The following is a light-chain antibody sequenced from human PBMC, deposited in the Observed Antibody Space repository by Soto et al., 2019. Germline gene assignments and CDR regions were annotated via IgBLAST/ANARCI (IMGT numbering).Light chain of an antibody. Sequence: QSVLTQPPSVSGAPGQRVSISCIGSTSNIGAPYDVHWYQHLPGTAPKLLIYGDNNRPSGVPDRFSGSKSGTSASLAITRLQAEDEADYYCQSYDISLHNYVFGTGTKVTVL. CDR2: GDN. CDR1: TSNIGAPYD. V-gene: IGLV1-40*01. CDR3: QSYDISLHNYV. J-gene: IGLJ1*01.